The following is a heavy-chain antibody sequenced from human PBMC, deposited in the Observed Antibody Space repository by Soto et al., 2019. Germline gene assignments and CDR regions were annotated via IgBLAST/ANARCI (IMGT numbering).Heavy chain of an antibody. Sequence: EVRLLESGGGLVQPGGSLRLSCEGSGFTFTNYGMDWVRQAPGKGLEWISFISGAGDTTYYADSVKGRFIISRDNSKNTLSLQMNSLRAEDTALYYCAKSFTQSNVWRAYRHKTHFDYWGQGALVTVTS. CDR3: AKSFTQSNVWRAYRHKTHFDY. CDR1: GFTFTNYG. V-gene: IGHV3-23*01. J-gene: IGHJ4*02. D-gene: IGHD3-16*02. CDR2: ISGAGDTT.